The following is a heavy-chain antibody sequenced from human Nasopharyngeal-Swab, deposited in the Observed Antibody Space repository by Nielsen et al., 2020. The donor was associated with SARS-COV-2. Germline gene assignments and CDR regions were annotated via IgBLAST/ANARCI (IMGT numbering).Heavy chain of an antibody. CDR3: ARETSGYDPRGFDP. CDR2: INPNSGGT. Sequence: ASVKVSCKASGYTFTGYYMHWVRQAPGQGLEWMGRINPNSGGTNYAQKFQGRVTMTRDTSISTAYMELSRLRSDDTAVYYCARETSGYDPRGFDPLGQGTLVTVSS. D-gene: IGHD5-12*01. V-gene: IGHV1-2*06. CDR1: GYTFTGYY. J-gene: IGHJ5*02.